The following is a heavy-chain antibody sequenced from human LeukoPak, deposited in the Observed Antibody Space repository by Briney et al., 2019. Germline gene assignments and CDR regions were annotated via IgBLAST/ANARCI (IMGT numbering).Heavy chain of an antibody. CDR1: GFTFSSYS. CDR3: ARDHGGAVGATTGIDY. Sequence: GGSLRLSCAASGFTFSSYSMNWVRQAPGKGLEWVSSISSSSSYIYYADSVKGRFTISRDNAKNSLYLQMNSLRAEDTAVYYCARDHGGAVGATTGIDYWGQGTLVTVSS. D-gene: IGHD1-26*01. CDR2: ISSSSSYI. J-gene: IGHJ4*02. V-gene: IGHV3-21*01.